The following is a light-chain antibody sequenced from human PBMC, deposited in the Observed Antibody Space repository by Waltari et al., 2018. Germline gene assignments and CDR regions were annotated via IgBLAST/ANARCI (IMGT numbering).Light chain of an antibody. J-gene: IGKJ3*01. CDR3: QQFNTYPIP. CDR2: EAS. CDR1: HSISTW. Sequence: DIQLTQSPSTLSASVGDRVTITCRASHSISTWLAWYQQKPGKATKLLFYEASSLENGVPSRFSGSGSSTEFTLTISSLQPDDFATYYCQQFNTYPIPFGRGTKVDIK. V-gene: IGKV1-5*03.